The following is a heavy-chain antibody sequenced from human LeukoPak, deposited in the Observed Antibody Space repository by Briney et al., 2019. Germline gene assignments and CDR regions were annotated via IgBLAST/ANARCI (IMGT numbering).Heavy chain of an antibody. CDR3: VADPINFDY. Sequence: SETLSLTCTVSGGSISSSSYYWGWIRQPPGKGLECIGSIYYSGSTYYNPSLKSRVTISIDTSKNQFSLKLSSVTAADTAVYYCVADPINFDYWGQGRLVTVSS. V-gene: IGHV4-39*07. J-gene: IGHJ4*02. CDR2: IYYSGST. CDR1: GGSISSSSYY.